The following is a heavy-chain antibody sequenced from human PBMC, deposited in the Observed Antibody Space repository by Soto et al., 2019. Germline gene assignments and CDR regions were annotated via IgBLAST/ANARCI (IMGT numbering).Heavy chain of an antibody. V-gene: IGHV3-23*01. CDR1: GFTFSSYS. CDR2: FRTGGDDGTT. D-gene: IGHD3-10*01. Sequence: GGSLRLSCAASGFTFSSYSMSWVRQAPGKGLEWVSGFRTGGDDGTTYYADSVKGRFTISRDNSKNTLFLQMNSLRAEDTAIYYCAKKVNSGPGSQYFDYWRQRTLVTVSS. J-gene: IGHJ4*02. CDR3: AKKVNSGPGSQYFDY.